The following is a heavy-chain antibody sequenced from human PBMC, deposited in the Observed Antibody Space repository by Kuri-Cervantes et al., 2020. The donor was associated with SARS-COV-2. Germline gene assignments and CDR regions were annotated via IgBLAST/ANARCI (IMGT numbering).Heavy chain of an antibody. J-gene: IGHJ4*02. V-gene: IGHV2-70*11. CDR3: ARISYDFWSGYHLFDY. CDR2: IDWDDDK. CDR1: GFSLSTSGMC. Sequence: SGPTLVKPTQTLTLTCTFSGFSLSTSGMCVSWIRQPPGKALEWLARIDWDDDKYYSTSLKTRLTISKDTSKNQVVLTMTNMDPVDTATYYCARISYDFWSGYHLFDYWGQGTLVTVSS. D-gene: IGHD3-3*01.